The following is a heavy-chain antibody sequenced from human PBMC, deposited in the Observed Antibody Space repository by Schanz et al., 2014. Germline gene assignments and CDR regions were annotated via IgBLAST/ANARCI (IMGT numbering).Heavy chain of an antibody. CDR1: GFTFSSYD. CDR3: ARGPIPIQGVPMDF. D-gene: IGHD3-10*01. V-gene: IGHV3-13*04. J-gene: IGHJ4*02. CDR2: IGTAGDT. Sequence: EVQLEASGGGLVQPGGSLRLSCAASGFTFSSYDMHWVRQVTGKGLEWVSGIGTAGDTYYPDSVKGRFTISRENAQNSLFLQLNTLRAGDTAVYYCARGPIPIQGVPMDFWGQGTLVIVSS.